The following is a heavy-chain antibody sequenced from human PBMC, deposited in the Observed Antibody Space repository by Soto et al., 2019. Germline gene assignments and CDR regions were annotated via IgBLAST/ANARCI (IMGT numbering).Heavy chain of an antibody. CDR1: GFTFSSYG. J-gene: IGHJ4*02. V-gene: IGHV3-30*18. D-gene: IGHD5-12*01. CDR2: ISYDGSNK. Sequence: QVQLVESGGGVVQPGRSLRLSCAASGFTFSSYGMHWVRQAPGKGLEWVAVISYDGSNKYYADSVKGRFTISRDNSKNTLYLQMNSLRAEDTAVYYCAENPGVATGVDYWGQGTLVTVAS. CDR3: AENPGVATGVDY.